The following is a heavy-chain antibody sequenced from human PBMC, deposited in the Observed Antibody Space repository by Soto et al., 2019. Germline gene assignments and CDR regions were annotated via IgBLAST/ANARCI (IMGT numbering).Heavy chain of an antibody. Sequence: SETLSFTCTVSGDSLSTYYWSWIRQPAGERLEWIGRIHDTGRTNYNPSLKSRVTMSVDTSKNQFSLRVNSVTAADTAVYYCARESVSGTYRFDSWGQGTLVTVSS. J-gene: IGHJ4*02. CDR1: GDSLSTYY. CDR3: ARESVSGTYRFDS. V-gene: IGHV4-4*07. CDR2: IHDTGRT. D-gene: IGHD3-16*02.